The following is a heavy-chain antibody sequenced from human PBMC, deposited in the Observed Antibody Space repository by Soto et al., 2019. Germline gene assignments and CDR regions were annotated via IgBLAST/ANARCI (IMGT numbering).Heavy chain of an antibody. Sequence: QVQLVQSGAEVKKPGASVKVSCKASGYSFTGYFMHWVRQVPGQGLEWMGWTNPKSGVTKYPQKCQGRVTMTRDTSISTAYMELTRLRSDDTAVYYCARAHVRLQSGAGDYWGQGTLVTVSS. D-gene: IGHD6-25*01. CDR1: GYSFTGYF. J-gene: IGHJ4*02. V-gene: IGHV1-2*02. CDR3: ARAHVRLQSGAGDY. CDR2: TNPKSGVT.